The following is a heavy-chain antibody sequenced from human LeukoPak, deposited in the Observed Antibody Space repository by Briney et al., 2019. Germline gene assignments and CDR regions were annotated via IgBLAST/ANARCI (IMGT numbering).Heavy chain of an antibody. CDR2: IYYSGST. CDR3: ARRVRCSGGSCYSGFDY. D-gene: IGHD2-15*01. Sequence: SETLSLTCTVSGGSISSSSYYWGWLRQPPGTGLEWLGSIYYSGSTYYNPSLKSRVTISVDTSKNQFSLKLSSVTAADTAVYYCARRVRCSGGSCYSGFDYWGQGTLVTVSS. CDR1: GGSISSSSYY. V-gene: IGHV4-39*07. J-gene: IGHJ4*02.